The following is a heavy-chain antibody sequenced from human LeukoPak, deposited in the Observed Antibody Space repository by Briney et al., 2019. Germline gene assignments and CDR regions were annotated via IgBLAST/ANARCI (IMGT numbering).Heavy chain of an antibody. CDR1: GGSISSYY. CDR2: IHYSGST. D-gene: IGHD2-2*02. J-gene: IGHJ4*02. Sequence: SETLSLTCTVSGGSISSYYWSWIRQPPGKGLEWIGYIHYSGSTNYNPSLKSRVTMSVDTSKNQFSLKLNSVTAADTAVYYCARRLYRYFDYWGQGTLVTVSS. V-gene: IGHV4-59*01. CDR3: ARRLYRYFDY.